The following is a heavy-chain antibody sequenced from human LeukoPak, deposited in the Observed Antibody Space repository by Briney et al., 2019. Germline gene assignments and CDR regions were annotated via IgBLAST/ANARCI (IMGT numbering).Heavy chain of an antibody. CDR1: GFTFSSYA. CDR2: ISGSGGST. V-gene: IGHV3-23*01. J-gene: IGHJ6*03. D-gene: IGHD3-10*01. Sequence: GGSLRLSCAASGFTFSSYAMSWVRQAPGKGLGWVSAISGSGGSTYYADSVKGRFTISRDNSKNTLYLQMNSLRAEDTAVYYCAKATGSRRYYYYMDVWGKGTTVTVSS. CDR3: AKATGSRRYYYYMDV.